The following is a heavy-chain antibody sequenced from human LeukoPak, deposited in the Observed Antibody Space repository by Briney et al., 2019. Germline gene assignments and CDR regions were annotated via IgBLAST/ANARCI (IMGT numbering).Heavy chain of an antibody. CDR1: GFTFSSYW. D-gene: IGHD2-8*01. Sequence: PGGSLRLSCAASGFTFSSYWMSWVRQAPGKGLEWVATIRQDGSQKYYVDSVKGRFTISRDNAKNSLYLQMNSLRAEDTAVYYCAVDAIVPPPFDYWGQGTLVTVSS. V-gene: IGHV3-7*01. J-gene: IGHJ4*02. CDR3: AVDAIVPPPFDY. CDR2: IRQDGSQK.